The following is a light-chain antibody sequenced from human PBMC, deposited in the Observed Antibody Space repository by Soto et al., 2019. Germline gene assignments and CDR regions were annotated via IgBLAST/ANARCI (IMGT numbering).Light chain of an antibody. CDR2: GAS. Sequence: EIVLTQSPDTLSLSPGQRATLSCRSSQIVSSNYLAWYQQRPGQAPRLLIYGASVRATGIPDRFSGSGSGTDFTLTIRRLEPEDFAVYYCQQYGSSPPWTLGQGTKVDI. CDR3: QQYGSSPPWT. CDR1: QIVSSNY. V-gene: IGKV3-20*01. J-gene: IGKJ1*01.